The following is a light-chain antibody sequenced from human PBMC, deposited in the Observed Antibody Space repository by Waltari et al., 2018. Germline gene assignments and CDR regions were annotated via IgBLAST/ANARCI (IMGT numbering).Light chain of an antibody. V-gene: IGLV2-11*01. CDR1: SSDVGGYNY. Sequence: QSALPQPRSVSGSPGQSVPISCTGTSSDVGGYNYVSWYQQHTGKAPKLMIYDVSRRPSGVPDRFSGSKSGNTASLTISGLQTEDEADYYCCSFAGSYSLEVFGGGTKLTVL. CDR2: DVS. CDR3: CSFAGSYSLEV. J-gene: IGLJ3*02.